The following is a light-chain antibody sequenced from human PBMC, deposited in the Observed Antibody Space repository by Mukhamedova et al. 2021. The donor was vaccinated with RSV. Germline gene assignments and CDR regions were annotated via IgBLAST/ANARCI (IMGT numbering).Light chain of an antibody. CDR2: DAT. J-gene: IGLJ3*02. CDR3: VLSQDGGRLV. V-gene: IGLV7-46*01. Sequence: YWFQQRPGQGPRTLIFDATNKLSWTPARFSGSLLGGKAALTLSGAQPEDEADYYCVLSQDGGRLVFGGGTKLTVL.